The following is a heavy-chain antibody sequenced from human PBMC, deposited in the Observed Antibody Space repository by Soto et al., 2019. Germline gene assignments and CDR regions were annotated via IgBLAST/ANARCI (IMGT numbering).Heavy chain of an antibody. CDR3: ARVLAGSSWEKAHFDP. CDR1: GGTFSSYA. V-gene: IGHV1-69*01. J-gene: IGHJ5*02. Sequence: QVQLVQSGAEVKKPGSSVKVSCKASGGTFSSYAISWVRQAPGQGLEWMGGSIPIFGTANYAQKFQGRVTITADESTSTAYIELSSLRSEDTAVYYCARVLAGSSWEKAHFDPWGQGTLVTVSS. D-gene: IGHD6-13*01. CDR2: SIPIFGTA.